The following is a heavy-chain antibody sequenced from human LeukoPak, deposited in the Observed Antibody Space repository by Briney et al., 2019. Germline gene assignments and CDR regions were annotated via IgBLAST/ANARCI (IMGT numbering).Heavy chain of an antibody. V-gene: IGHV3-23*01. CDR2: ISGGGTIT. CDR1: DFSFTTYA. D-gene: IGHD3-10*01. J-gene: IGHJ4*02. CDR3: AKESSLLRGPLVIYYFDF. Sequence: GGSLRLSCAASDFSFTTYAMSWVRQAPGKGLERVSSISGGGTITYYADSVKGRFTISRDNSKNTLYLQMNSLRAEDTAVYYCAKESSLLRGPLVIYYFDFWGQGTLVTVSS.